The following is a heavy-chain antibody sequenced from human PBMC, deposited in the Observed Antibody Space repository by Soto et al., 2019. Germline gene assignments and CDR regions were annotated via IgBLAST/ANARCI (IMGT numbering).Heavy chain of an antibody. J-gene: IGHJ4*02. CDR2: IGVSGADT. CDR3: ATRAVNCVWWFFDH. V-gene: IGHV3-23*01. Sequence: EVQLLESGGDLVQPGGSLRLSCVASGFIFSDYPMTWVRQAPGKGLEWVSTIGVSGADTYYADSVKGRFTITRDNSKNNAFVQLKSPRAADTAVYYCATRAVNCVWWFFDHGGQGALVAVSS. CDR1: GFIFSDYP. D-gene: IGHD2-21*01.